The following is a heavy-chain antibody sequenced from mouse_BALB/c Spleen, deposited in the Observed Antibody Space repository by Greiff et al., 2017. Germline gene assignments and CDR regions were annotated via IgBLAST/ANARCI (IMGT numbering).Heavy chain of an antibody. V-gene: IGHV2-9*02. Sequence: VKLQQSGPGLVAPSQSLSITCTVSGFSLTSYGVHWVRQPPGKGLEWLGVIWAGGSTNYNSALMSRLSISKDNSKSQVFLKMNSLQTDDTAMYYCARDQGGNYDWFAYWGQGTLVTVSA. D-gene: IGHD2-1*01. CDR1: GFSLTSYG. CDR2: IWAGGST. J-gene: IGHJ3*01. CDR3: ARDQGGNYDWFAY.